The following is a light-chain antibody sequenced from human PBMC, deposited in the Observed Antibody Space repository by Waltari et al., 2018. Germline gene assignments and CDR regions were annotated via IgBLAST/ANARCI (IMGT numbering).Light chain of an antibody. V-gene: IGLV3-25*03. CDR1: ALPNQD. CDR2: KDS. Sequence: SYELTQPPSVSVSPGQTARITCSGEALPNQDAYGYQQKPCQAPVVVIYKDSERPSGIPERFSGSTSGTTVTLAISGVQAEDEAYYYCQSTDSSGTSVVFGGGTKLTVL. J-gene: IGLJ2*01. CDR3: QSTDSSGTSVV.